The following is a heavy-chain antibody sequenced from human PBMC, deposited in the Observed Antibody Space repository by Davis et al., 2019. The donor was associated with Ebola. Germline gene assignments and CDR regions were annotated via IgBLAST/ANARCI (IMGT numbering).Heavy chain of an antibody. Sequence: GESLKISCAVSGFTFSNYAMTWVRQAPGKGLEWVSLISASDGRTYYADSVRGRFTISRDNSKNTLYLQMNSLRAEDTAVYYCGAGMGAAYYYDSSGYYITDKGIDYWGQGTLVTVSS. J-gene: IGHJ4*02. CDR2: ISASDGRT. V-gene: IGHV3-23*01. CDR3: GAGMGAAYYYDSSGYYITDKGIDY. D-gene: IGHD3-22*01. CDR1: GFTFSNYA.